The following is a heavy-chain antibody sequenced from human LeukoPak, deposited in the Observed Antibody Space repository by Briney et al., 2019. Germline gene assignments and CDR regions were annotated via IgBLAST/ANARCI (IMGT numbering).Heavy chain of an antibody. J-gene: IGHJ4*02. Sequence: GGSLRLSCAASGFTFSSYAMHWVRQAPGKGLEWVAAISYDGSNKYYADSVKGRFTISRDNSKNTLYLQMNSLRAEDTAVYYCARRTDPRVYYFDYWGQGTLVTVSS. CDR2: ISYDGSNK. CDR1: GFTFSSYA. V-gene: IGHV3-30-3*01. CDR3: ARRTDPRVYYFDY.